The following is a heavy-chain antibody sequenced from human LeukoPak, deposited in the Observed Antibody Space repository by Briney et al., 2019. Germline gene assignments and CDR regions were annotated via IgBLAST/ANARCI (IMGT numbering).Heavy chain of an antibody. D-gene: IGHD3-16*01. J-gene: IGHJ4*02. CDR3: AKDSNRGVWGSYRSYDY. CDR2: ISGSGATT. CDR1: GFTFSSYD. Sequence: GGSLRLSCAASGFTFSSYDMSWVRQAPRKGLEWVSAISGSGATTYDADSVKGRFTISRDNSKNTLYLQMNSLRAEDTAVYYCAKDSNRGVWGSYRSYDYWGQGTLVTVSS. V-gene: IGHV3-23*01.